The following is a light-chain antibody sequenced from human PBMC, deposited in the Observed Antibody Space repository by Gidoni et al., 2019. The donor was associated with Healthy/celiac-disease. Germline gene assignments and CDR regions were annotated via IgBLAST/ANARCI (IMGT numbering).Light chain of an antibody. Sequence: DIQMTQSPSSLSASVGDRVTITCQASQDISNYLNWYQQKPGKAPKLLIYDASNLETGVPSRFSGSGSGTDFTITISSLQPEDIATYYCKQYDNLLFTFGPGTKVDIK. V-gene: IGKV1-33*01. CDR2: DAS. CDR1: QDISNY. CDR3: KQYDNLLFT. J-gene: IGKJ3*01.